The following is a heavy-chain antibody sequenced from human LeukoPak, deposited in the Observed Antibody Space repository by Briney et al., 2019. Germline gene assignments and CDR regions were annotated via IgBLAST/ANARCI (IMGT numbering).Heavy chain of an antibody. Sequence: KPSETLSLTCSVSGGSIISSNYYWGWIRQPPGKGLEWIGSIYQSGSGSSYYNPSPKSRVTISGDTSKNQFFLRLSSVTAADTAVYYCASTLRFLPYRRFDYWGQGTLVTVPS. CDR2: IYQSGSGSS. D-gene: IGHD3-3*01. V-gene: IGHV4-39*01. CDR1: GGSIISSNYY. CDR3: ASTLRFLPYRRFDY. J-gene: IGHJ4*02.